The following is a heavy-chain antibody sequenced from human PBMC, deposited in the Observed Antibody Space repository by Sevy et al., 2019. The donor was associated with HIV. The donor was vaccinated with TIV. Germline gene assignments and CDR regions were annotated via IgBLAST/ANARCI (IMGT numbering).Heavy chain of an antibody. CDR3: ASKRGYNHGPFDY. J-gene: IGHJ4*02. Sequence: SETLSLTCTVSGGSISSSDTYWSWIRQSPGRGLEWIGYIHYSGGTYYNPFLNDRVAMSVDTSEKQFSLRLSLLTAADTAVYYWASKRGYNHGPFDYWGQGTLVTVSS. CDR1: GGSISSSDTY. CDR2: IHYSGGT. V-gene: IGHV4-30-4*01. D-gene: IGHD5-12*01.